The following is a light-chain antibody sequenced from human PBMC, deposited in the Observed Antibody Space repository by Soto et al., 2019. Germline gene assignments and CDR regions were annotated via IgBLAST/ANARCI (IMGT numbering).Light chain of an antibody. J-gene: IGKJ1*01. CDR3: QQTYSTPWT. CDR1: QTIIRY. V-gene: IGKV1-39*01. Sequence: DIQMTQSPSSLSASVGDRVSITCRASQTIIRYLSWYQQKPGKAPKLLISAASSLQSGVSSRFNGSRSGTDFTLTISSLQSDDFATYYCQQTYSTPWTFGLGTK. CDR2: AAS.